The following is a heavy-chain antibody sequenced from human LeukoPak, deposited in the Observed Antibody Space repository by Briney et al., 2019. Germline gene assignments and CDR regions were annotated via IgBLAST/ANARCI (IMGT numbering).Heavy chain of an antibody. J-gene: IGHJ4*02. Sequence: GGSLRLSCAASGFTFSSYAMHWVRQAPGKGLEWVAVISYDGSNKYYADSVKGRFTISRDNSKNTLYLQMNSLRAEDTAVYYCAKDGTGTTMVFVYWGQGTLVTVSS. CDR2: ISYDGSNK. V-gene: IGHV3-30-3*01. CDR1: GFTFSSYA. D-gene: IGHD1-1*01. CDR3: AKDGTGTTMVFVY.